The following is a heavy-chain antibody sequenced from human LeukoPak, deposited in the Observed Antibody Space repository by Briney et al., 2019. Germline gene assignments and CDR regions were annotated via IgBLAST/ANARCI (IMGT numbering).Heavy chain of an antibody. CDR3: AKETARPAGVFEY. V-gene: IGHV3-53*01. CDR1: GFTVSSNY. Sequence: GGSLRLSCAASGFTVSSNYMSWVRQAPGKGLEWVSVIYSGGSTYYADSVKGRFTISRDNTKNTLYLQMNSLRAEDTAVYYCAKETARPAGVFEYWGQGTRVTVSS. J-gene: IGHJ4*02. CDR2: IYSGGST. D-gene: IGHD1-14*01.